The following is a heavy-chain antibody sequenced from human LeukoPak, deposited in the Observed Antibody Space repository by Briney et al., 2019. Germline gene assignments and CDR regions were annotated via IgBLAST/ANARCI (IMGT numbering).Heavy chain of an antibody. J-gene: IGHJ5*02. Sequence: GGSLRLSCAASGFTFGDYYMTWIRQAPGKGLEWVSHISTGGTNIHYADSVKGRFTISRDNAKNSLFLQMNSLRAEDTAIYYCARVPPEDRTWFDPWGQGTLVTVSS. D-gene: IGHD1-14*01. CDR2: ISTGGTNI. CDR3: ARVPPEDRTWFDP. V-gene: IGHV3-11*04. CDR1: GFTFGDYY.